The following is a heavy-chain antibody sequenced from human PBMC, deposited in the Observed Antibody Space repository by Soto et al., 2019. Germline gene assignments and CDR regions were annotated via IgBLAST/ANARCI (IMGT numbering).Heavy chain of an antibody. CDR3: VRKKCGGDCYIIDL. D-gene: IGHD2-21*01. J-gene: IGHJ5*02. Sequence: GGSLRLSCAASGFTFSSCAMSWVRQAPGKGLEWVSAISGSGGSTYYADSVKGRFTISRDNSKNTLYLQMNSLRAEDTAVYYCVRKKCGGDCYIIDLSGQGTLVTVSS. CDR2: ISGSGGST. CDR1: GFTFSSCA. V-gene: IGHV3-23*01.